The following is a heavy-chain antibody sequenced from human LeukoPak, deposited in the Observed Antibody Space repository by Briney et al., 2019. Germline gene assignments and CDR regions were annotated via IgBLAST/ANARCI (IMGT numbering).Heavy chain of an antibody. J-gene: IGHJ5*02. CDR2: IYHSGST. CDR3: AGNAHPYSSSWFWFDP. D-gene: IGHD6-13*01. CDR1: GGSISSSNW. V-gene: IGHV4-4*02. Sequence: SETLSLTCAVSGGSISSSNWWSWVRQPPGKGLEWIGEIYHSGSTNYNPSLKSRVTISVDKSKDQFSLKLSSVTAADTAVYYCAGNAHPYSSSWFWFDPWGQGTLVTVSS.